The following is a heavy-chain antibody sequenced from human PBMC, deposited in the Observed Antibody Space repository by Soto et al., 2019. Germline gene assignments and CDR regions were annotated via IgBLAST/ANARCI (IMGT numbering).Heavy chain of an antibody. CDR3: AKDYCSGGSCYLSPWVENWFDP. V-gene: IGHV3-30*18. Sequence: HPGGSLRLSCAASGFTFSSYGMHWVRQAPGKGLEWVAVISYDGSNKYYADSVKGRFTISRDNSKNTLYLQMNSLRAEDTAVYYCAKDYCSGGSCYLSPWVENWFDPWGQGTLVTVSS. CDR2: ISYDGSNK. CDR1: GFTFSSYG. J-gene: IGHJ5*02. D-gene: IGHD2-15*01.